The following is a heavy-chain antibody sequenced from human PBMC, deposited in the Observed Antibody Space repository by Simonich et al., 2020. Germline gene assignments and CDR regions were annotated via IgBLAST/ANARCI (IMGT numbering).Heavy chain of an antibody. Sequence: QVQLVQSGAEVKKPGASVKVSCKASGYTFTGYYMHWLRQAPGQGLEGMGWSNPNSGGTNYAQKCQGRVTMTRDTSISTAYMELSRLRSDDTAVYYCARNGLVGILKAFDIWGQGTMVTVSS. V-gene: IGHV1-2*02. CDR3: ARNGLVGILKAFDI. CDR2: SNPNSGGT. J-gene: IGHJ3*02. CDR1: GYTFTGYY. D-gene: IGHD2-21*01.